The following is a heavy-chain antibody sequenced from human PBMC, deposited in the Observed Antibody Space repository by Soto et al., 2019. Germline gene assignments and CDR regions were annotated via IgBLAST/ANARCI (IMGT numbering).Heavy chain of an antibody. V-gene: IGHV3-30-3*01. CDR2: ISYDGSNK. CDR3: ARDFVRRARPRDTIYYYYGMDV. Sequence: GGSLRLSCAASGFTFSSYAMHWVRQAPGKGLEWVAVISYDGSNKYYADSVKGRFTISRDNSKNTLYLQMNSLRAEDTAVYYCARDFVRRARPRDTIYYYYGMDVWGQGTTVTVSS. D-gene: IGHD6-6*01. J-gene: IGHJ6*02. CDR1: GFTFSSYA.